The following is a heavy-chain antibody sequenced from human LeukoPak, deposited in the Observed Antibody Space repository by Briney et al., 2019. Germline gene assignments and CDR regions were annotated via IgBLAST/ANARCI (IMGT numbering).Heavy chain of an antibody. J-gene: IGHJ1*01. CDR2: IIPIFGTA. CDR1: GGTFSSYA. CDR3: ANGATPGEYFQH. Sequence: SVKVSCKASGGTFSSYAISWVRQAPGQGLEWMGGIIPIFGTANYAQKFQGRVTITTDESTSTAYMELSSLRSEDTAVYYCANGATPGEYFQHWGQGTPVTVSS. V-gene: IGHV1-69*05. D-gene: IGHD1-26*01.